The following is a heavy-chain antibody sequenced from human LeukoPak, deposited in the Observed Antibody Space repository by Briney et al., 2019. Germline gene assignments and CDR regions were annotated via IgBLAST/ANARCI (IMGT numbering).Heavy chain of an antibody. CDR3: ARVQYYYDSSGTIYYFDY. CDR1: GFTFSSYW. J-gene: IGHJ4*02. V-gene: IGHV3-7*01. CDR2: IKQDGSEK. D-gene: IGHD3-22*01. Sequence: GGSLRLSCAASGFTFSSYWMSWVRQAPGKGLEWVANIKQDGSEKYYVDSVKGRFTTSRDNAKNSLYLQMNSLRAEDTAVYYCARVQYYYDSSGTIYYFDYWGQGTLVTVSS.